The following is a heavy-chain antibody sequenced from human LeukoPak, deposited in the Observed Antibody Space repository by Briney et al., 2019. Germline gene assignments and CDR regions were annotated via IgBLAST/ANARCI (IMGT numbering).Heavy chain of an antibody. Sequence: ASVKVSCKASGYSFTNFGFSWLRQAPGQGLEWVGWISAYTGNTNYAQKLQGRVTMTTDTSTSTAHMELRGLSADDTAVYYCARDQSSGSGSYLDHWGQGTLVTVSS. CDR1: GYSFTNFG. D-gene: IGHD3-10*01. V-gene: IGHV1-18*01. J-gene: IGHJ4*02. CDR3: ARDQSSGSGSYLDH. CDR2: ISAYTGNT.